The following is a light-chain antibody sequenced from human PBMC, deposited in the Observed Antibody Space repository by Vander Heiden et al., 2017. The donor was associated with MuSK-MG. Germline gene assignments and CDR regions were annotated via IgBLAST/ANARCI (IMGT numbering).Light chain of an antibody. J-gene: IGLJ1*01. CDR3: AAWDDSLNGSYV. CDR2: SNN. V-gene: IGLV1-44*01. Sequence: SVLTQPPSASGTPGQRVTISCSGSISNIGSNTVNWYQQLPGTAPKLLIYSNNQRPSGVPDRFSGSRSGTSASLAISGLQSEDEADYYCAAWDDSLNGSYVFGTGTKVNVL. CDR1: ISNIGSNT.